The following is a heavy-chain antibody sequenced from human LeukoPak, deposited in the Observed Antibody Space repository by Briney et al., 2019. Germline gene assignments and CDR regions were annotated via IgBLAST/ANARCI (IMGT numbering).Heavy chain of an antibody. V-gene: IGHV3-11*01. CDR1: GFTFSDYY. Sequence: GGSLRLSCAASGFTFSDYYKSWIRQAPGKGLEWVSYISSSGSTIYYADSVKGRFTISRDNAKNSLYLQMNSLRAEDTAVYYCAKVLKYSSSSHWGQGTLVTVSS. D-gene: IGHD6-6*01. J-gene: IGHJ4*02. CDR2: ISSSGSTI. CDR3: AKVLKYSSSSH.